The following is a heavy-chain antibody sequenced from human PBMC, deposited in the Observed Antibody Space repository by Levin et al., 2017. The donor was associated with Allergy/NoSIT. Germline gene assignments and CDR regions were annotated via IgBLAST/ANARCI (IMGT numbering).Heavy chain of an antibody. CDR3: AKQGKDGKFDFWGGRDYFDS. V-gene: IGHV3-23*01. Sequence: GESLKISCAASGFNFDNYGLSWVRQSPGKGLEWVSGISRSGANTYYADSVKGRFTVSRDNSENTMTLHMNNLRVEDAALYYCAKQGKDGKFDFWGGRDYFDSWGQGTLVAVAP. CDR2: ISRSGANT. CDR1: GFNFDNYG. D-gene: IGHD3-3*01. J-gene: IGHJ4*02.